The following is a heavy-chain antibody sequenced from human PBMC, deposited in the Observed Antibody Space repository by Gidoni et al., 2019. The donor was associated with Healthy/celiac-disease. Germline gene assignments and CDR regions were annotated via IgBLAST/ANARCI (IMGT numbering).Heavy chain of an antibody. CDR3: ARIDMIVARGNIDY. V-gene: IGHV4-38-2*02. CDR2: IEHSGCT. Sequence: QVQLHESGPGLGKPSATLSLPCTVSVSAISSGYYWVWLRQPPGKGLEWIASIEHSGCTDYNQSLKSRVTISGDTSKNQFSQKLSSVTAADTAVYYCARIDMIVARGNIDYWGQGTLVTVSS. D-gene: IGHD3-22*01. J-gene: IGHJ4*02. CDR1: VSAISSGYY.